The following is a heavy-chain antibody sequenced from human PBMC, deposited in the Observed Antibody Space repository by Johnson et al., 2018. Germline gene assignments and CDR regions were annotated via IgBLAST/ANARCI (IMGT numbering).Heavy chain of an antibody. CDR2: IKSRSTYI. Sequence: VRLVESGGGLVKAGGSLRLCCAASGFPFSAYSMNWVRQAPGKGLEWVSSIKSRSTYIYYTDSVKGRFTISRDNAKNSLSLQMNSLRAEDTPVYYCARESGNGDYSYYFYYMDVWGKGTTVTVSS. D-gene: IGHD4-11*01. V-gene: IGHV3-21*06. CDR3: ARESGNGDYSYYFYYMDV. J-gene: IGHJ6*03. CDR1: GFPFSAYS.